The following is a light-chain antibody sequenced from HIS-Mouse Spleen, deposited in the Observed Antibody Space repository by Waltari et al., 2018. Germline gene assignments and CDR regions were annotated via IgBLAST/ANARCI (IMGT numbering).Light chain of an antibody. CDR2: DAS. J-gene: IGKJ4*01. V-gene: IGKV1-13*02. CDR3: QQFNSYPALT. Sequence: AIQLTQSPSSLSASAGDRVTIPCRASQGISSALAWYQQKPGKAPKLLIYDASSLESGVPSRFSGSGSGTDFTLTISSLQPEDFATYYCQQFNSYPALTFGGGTK. CDR1: QGISSA.